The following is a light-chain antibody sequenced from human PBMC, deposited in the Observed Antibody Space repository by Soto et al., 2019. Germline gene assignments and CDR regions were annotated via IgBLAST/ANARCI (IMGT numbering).Light chain of an antibody. V-gene: IGKV1-5*01. CDR3: QQYHTYSRT. CDR1: QSIISW. Sequence: DVQMTQFPSTLSAYVGDRVTITCRASQSIISWLACYQQKPGTAPKLLIYDASSLQSGVPSRFSGSGSGTEFTLTITSLQPGDFATYYCQQYHTYSRTFGQGTKVDI. J-gene: IGKJ1*01. CDR2: DAS.